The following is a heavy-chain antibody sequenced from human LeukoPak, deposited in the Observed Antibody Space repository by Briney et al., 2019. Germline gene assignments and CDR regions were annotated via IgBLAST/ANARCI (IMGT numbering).Heavy chain of an antibody. V-gene: IGHV3-23*01. CDR1: GFTFSSYA. J-gene: IGHJ4*02. CDR3: ARDRGYYDSSGYFDY. CDR2: IRGSGGST. D-gene: IGHD3-22*01. Sequence: GGSLRLSCAASGFTFSSYAMSWVRQAPGKGLEWVSAIRGSGGSTYYADSVKGRFTISRDNSKNTLYLQMTSLRAEDTAVYYCARDRGYYDSSGYFDYWGQGTLVTVSS.